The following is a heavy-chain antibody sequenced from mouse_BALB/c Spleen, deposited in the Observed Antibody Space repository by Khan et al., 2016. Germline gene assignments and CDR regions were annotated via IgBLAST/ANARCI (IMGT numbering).Heavy chain of an antibody. J-gene: IGHJ4*01. CDR3: GRYDGSSYVRAMDY. CDR1: GDSITSGY. V-gene: IGHV3-8*02. Sequence: EVQLQESGPSLVKPSQTLSLTCSVTGDSITSGYWNWIRKFPGIKLEYMGYISYSGSTYYNPSLKSRISITRDTSKNQYFLQLISVTTEDTATYXCGRYDGSSYVRAMDYWGQGTSVTVSS. D-gene: IGHD1-1*01. CDR2: ISYSGST.